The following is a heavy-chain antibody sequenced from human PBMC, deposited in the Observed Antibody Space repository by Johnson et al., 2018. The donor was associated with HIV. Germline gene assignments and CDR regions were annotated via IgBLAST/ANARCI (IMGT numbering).Heavy chain of an antibody. J-gene: IGHJ3*02. CDR1: GFTFSSYW. CDR3: ATIAAHGAAFDI. Sequence: MLLVESGGGLVQPGDSLRLSCVASGFTFSSYWMNWVRQTPGKGLEWVANIKQDGSENYYVDSVKGRFTISRDNSKNTLYLQMNSLRPEDTAAYYCATIAAHGAAFDIWGQGTVVTVSS. V-gene: IGHV3-7*02. D-gene: IGHD6-25*01. CDR2: IKQDGSEN.